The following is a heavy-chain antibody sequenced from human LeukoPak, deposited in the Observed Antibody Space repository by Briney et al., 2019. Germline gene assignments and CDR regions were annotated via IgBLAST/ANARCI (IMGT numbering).Heavy chain of an antibody. Sequence: PSETLSLTCTVSGGSISSSSYYWGWIRQPPGKGLEWIGSIYYSGSTYYNPSLKSRVTISVDTSKNQFSLKLSSVTAADTAVYYCARSLPDFWSGSFDYWAREPWSPSPQ. CDR2: IYYSGST. CDR1: GGSISSSSYY. V-gene: IGHV4-39*07. D-gene: IGHD3-3*01. CDR3: ARSLPDFWSGSFDY. J-gene: IGHJ4*02.